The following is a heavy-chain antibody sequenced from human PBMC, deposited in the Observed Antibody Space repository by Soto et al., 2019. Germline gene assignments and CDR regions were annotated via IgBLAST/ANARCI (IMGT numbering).Heavy chain of an antibody. Sequence: SVKVSFKASGGTFSSYAISWVRQAPGQGLEWMGGIIPIFGTANYAQKCQGRVTITADESTSTAYMELSSLRSEDTAVYYCATESLVYNLVTRIAAPPGYYYYGMDVWGQGTTVTVSS. D-gene: IGHD6-6*01. CDR1: GGTFSSYA. J-gene: IGHJ6*02. CDR2: IIPIFGTA. V-gene: IGHV1-69*13. CDR3: ATESLVYNLVTRIAAPPGYYYYGMDV.